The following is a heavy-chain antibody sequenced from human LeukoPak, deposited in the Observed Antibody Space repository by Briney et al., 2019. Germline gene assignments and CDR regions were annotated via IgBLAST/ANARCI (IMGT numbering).Heavy chain of an antibody. J-gene: IGHJ4*02. CDR3: ARGRPHGNDY. CDR1: GFTFSSYW. CDR2: IASDGNNR. Sequence: HGGSLRLSCAASGFTFSSYWMNGVRQVPGKGLVWVSRIASDGNNRDYADSVKGRFTISRDNAKNTLYLQMNSLRVEDTAVYYCARGRPHGNDYWGQGTLVTVSS. V-gene: IGHV3-74*01. D-gene: IGHD4-23*01.